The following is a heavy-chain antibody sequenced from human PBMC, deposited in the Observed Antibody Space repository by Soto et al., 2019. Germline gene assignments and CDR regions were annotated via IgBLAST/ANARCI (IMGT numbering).Heavy chain of an antibody. CDR3: ASWNWGYYYYGMEV. J-gene: IGHJ6*02. CDR1: GGTFSSYT. V-gene: IGHV1-69*02. Sequence: ASVTVSCKASGGTFSSYTISWVRQAPGQGLAWMGRILPILGIANYAQKFQARVTITAYKSTSTAYMDLISLRSEDTAVYYCASWNWGYYYYGMEVCGQGTTVTVSS. D-gene: IGHD7-27*01. CDR2: ILPILGIA.